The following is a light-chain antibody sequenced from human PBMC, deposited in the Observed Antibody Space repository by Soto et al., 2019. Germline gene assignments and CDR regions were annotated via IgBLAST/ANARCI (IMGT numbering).Light chain of an antibody. CDR3: QQSYSTPIT. CDR2: AAS. J-gene: IGKJ5*01. Sequence: IQMTQSPSSLSASVGDRVTITCRASQSISSYLNWYQQKPGKAPKLLIYAASSLQSGVPSRFSGSESGTDFTLTISSLQPEDFATYYCQQSYSTPITFGQGTRLEI. V-gene: IGKV1-39*01. CDR1: QSISSY.